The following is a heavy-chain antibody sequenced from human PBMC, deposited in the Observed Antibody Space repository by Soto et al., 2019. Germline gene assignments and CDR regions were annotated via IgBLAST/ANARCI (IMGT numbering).Heavy chain of an antibody. CDR3: ARHISIYSSSSEWYFDL. V-gene: IGHV4-39*01. D-gene: IGHD6-6*01. CDR2: IYYSGST. CDR1: GGSISSSSYY. Sequence: QLQLQESGPGLVKPSETLSLTCTVSGGSISSSSYYWGWIRQPPGKGLEWIGSIYYSGSTYYNPSLKSRVTISVDTSKNQFSLKLSSVTAADTAVYYCARHISIYSSSSEWYFDLWGRGTLVTVSS. J-gene: IGHJ2*01.